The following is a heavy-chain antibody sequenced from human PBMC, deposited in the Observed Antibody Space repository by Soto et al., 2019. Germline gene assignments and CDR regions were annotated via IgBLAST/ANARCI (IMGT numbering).Heavy chain of an antibody. CDR2: ISSDSTKT. D-gene: IGHD2-2*01. V-gene: IGHV3-30*03. J-gene: IGHJ6*02. CDR1: GVTFNSYG. Sequence: QVQLVESGGVVVQPGRSLRLSCAASGVTFNSYGMHWVRQGPGNGRERVAFISSDSTKTYYADSVKGRFNISRDNSNSALYVQMNSLTGEDTAVYYGARTSSAWSDFHYYSVDVWGQGTTVTVSS. CDR3: ARTSSAWSDFHYYSVDV.